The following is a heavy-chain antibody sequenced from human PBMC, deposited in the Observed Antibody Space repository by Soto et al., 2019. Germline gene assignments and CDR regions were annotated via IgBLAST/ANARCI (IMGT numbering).Heavy chain of an antibody. Sequence: SVKVSCKASGGTLSSYAISWVRQAPGQGLEWMGGIIPIFGTANYAQKFQGRVTITADKSTSTAYMELSSLRSEDTAVYYCAKMVVPYIFGPCDYGGQEPLFT. CDR3: AKMVVPYIFGPCDY. V-gene: IGHV1-69*06. D-gene: IGHD3-3*02. CDR1: GGTLSSYA. CDR2: IIPIFGTA. J-gene: IGHJ4*02.